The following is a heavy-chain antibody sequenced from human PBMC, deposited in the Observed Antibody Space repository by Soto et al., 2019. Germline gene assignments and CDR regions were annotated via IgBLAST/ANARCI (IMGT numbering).Heavy chain of an antibody. V-gene: IGHV4-4*07. CDR2: IYTSGST. J-gene: IGHJ5*02. D-gene: IGHD3-9*01. CDR3: ARAAGGPSYIYWYDP. CDR1: GGSISSYY. Sequence: SETLSLTCTVSGGSISSYYWSWIRQPAGKGLEWVGRIYTSGSTNYNPSLNSRVTMSVDTSKNQFSLKLSSVTAADTAVYYCARAAGGPSYIYWYDPRRQLPLVTVAS.